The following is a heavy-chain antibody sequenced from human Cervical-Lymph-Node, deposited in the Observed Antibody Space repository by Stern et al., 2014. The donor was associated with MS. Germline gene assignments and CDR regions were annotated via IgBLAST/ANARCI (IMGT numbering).Heavy chain of an antibody. CDR3: ARDPRPDFWSGYYYCFDY. CDR2: ISAYNGNT. J-gene: IGHJ4*02. V-gene: IGHV1-18*04. D-gene: IGHD3-3*01. Sequence: VQLVESGAEVKKPGASVKVSCKASGYTFTSYGISWVRQAPGQGLEWMGWISAYNGNTNYAQKLQGRVTMTTDTSTSTAYMELRSLRSDDTAVYYCARDPRPDFWSGYYYCFDYWGQGTLVTVSS. CDR1: GYTFTSYG.